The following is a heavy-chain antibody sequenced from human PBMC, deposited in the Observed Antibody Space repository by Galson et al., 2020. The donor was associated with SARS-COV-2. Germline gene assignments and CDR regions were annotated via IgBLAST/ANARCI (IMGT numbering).Heavy chain of an antibody. CDR1: GGSIRSSNYY. V-gene: IGHV4-39*07. J-gene: IGHJ5*02. CDR2: VSNTGST. Sequence: SETLSLTCTVSGGSIRSSNYYWGWIRQPPGKGLEWIGSVSNTGSTHYSPSLQSRVTISVDTSKNQFSLILSSVTAADTAMYYCARDATSSGWYNWFDPWGQGTLVTVSS. CDR3: ARDATSSGWYNWFDP. D-gene: IGHD6-19*01.